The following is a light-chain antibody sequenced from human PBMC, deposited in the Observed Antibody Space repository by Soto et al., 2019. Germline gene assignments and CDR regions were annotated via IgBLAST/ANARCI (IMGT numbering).Light chain of an antibody. CDR3: QQYHSYWT. J-gene: IGKJ1*01. CDR2: DAS. Sequence: DIQMTQTPATLSAFAGDRVTVTCRASQSVSSWVAWYQEKPGRGPKLLIYDASSLESGVPQRFSGSGSGTEFTLTISSLQTDDFSTYYCQQYHSYWTFGQGTKVDI. CDR1: QSVSSW. V-gene: IGKV1-5*01.